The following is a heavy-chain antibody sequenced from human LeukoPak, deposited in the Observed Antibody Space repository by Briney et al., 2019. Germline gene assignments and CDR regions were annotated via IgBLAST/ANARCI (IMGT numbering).Heavy chain of an antibody. CDR3: ARVVERRDAFDI. CDR1: GFTFSSYA. Sequence: DPGGSLRLSCAASGFTFSSYAMHWVRQAPGKGLEWVAVISYDGSNKYYADSVKGRFTISRDNSKNTLYLQMNSLRDEDTAVYYCARVVERRDAFDIWGQGTMVTVSS. V-gene: IGHV3-30-3*01. CDR2: ISYDGSNK. D-gene: IGHD1-1*01. J-gene: IGHJ3*02.